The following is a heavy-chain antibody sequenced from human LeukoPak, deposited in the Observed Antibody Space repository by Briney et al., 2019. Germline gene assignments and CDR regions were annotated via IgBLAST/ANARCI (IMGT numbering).Heavy chain of an antibody. V-gene: IGHV3-66*01. D-gene: IGHD6-19*01. CDR1: GFTVSSNY. CDR3: ARYSSGWSYFDY. CDR2: IYSGGST. Sequence: GGSLRLSCAASGFTVSSNYMSWVRQAPGEGLEWVSVIYSGGSTYYADSVKGRFTISRDNSKNTLYLQMNSLRAEDTAVYYCARYSSGWSYFDYWGQGTLVTVSS. J-gene: IGHJ4*02.